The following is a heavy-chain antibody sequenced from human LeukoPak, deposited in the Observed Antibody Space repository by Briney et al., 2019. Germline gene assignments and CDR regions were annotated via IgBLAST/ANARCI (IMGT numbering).Heavy chain of an antibody. CDR1: GDSISSYY. CDR3: AGRSARYFDH. CDR2: IFYSGST. V-gene: IGHV4-59*01. D-gene: IGHD1-26*01. Sequence: SETLSLTCTVSGDSISSYYWSWIRQPPGEGLQWIGYIFYSGSTNYNASLRSLVAISVDTSKNQFSLRLTSVTAADTAVYYCAGRSARYFDHWGQGALVTVSS. J-gene: IGHJ4*02.